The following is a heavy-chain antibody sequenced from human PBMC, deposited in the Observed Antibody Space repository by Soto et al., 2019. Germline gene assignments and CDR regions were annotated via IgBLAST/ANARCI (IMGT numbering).Heavy chain of an antibody. D-gene: IGHD3-3*01. CDR1: GYTFTSYA. J-gene: IGHJ6*03. Sequence: ASVKVSCKASGYTFTSYAMHWVRQAPGQRLEWMGWINAGNGNTKYSQEFQGRVTITRDTSASTAYMELSSLRSEDTVVYYCATNPKNSPYDYMDVWGKGTTVPVSS. CDR2: INAGNGNT. CDR3: ATNPKNSPYDYMDV. V-gene: IGHV1-3*01.